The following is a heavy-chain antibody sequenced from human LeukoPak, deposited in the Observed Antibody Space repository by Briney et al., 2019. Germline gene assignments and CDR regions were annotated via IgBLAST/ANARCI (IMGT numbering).Heavy chain of an antibody. CDR1: GFTFSSYS. D-gene: IGHD6-19*01. CDR3: ARDLGYSSGWYVGYMDV. Sequence: GGSLRLSCAASGFTFSSYSMNWVRQAPGKGLEWVSSISSSSSYIYYADSVKGRFTISRDNAKNSLYLQMNSLRAEDTAVYYCARDLGYSSGWYVGYMDVWGKGTTVTVSS. J-gene: IGHJ6*03. CDR2: ISSSSSYI. V-gene: IGHV3-21*01.